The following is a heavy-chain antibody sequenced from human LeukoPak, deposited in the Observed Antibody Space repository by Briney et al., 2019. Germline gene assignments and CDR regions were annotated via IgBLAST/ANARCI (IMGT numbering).Heavy chain of an antibody. J-gene: IGHJ4*02. Sequence: GSLRLSRAASGFTFSSYAMHWVRQAPGKGLEWVAVISYDGSNKYYADSVKGRFTISRDNSKNTLYLQMSSLRAEDTAVYYCARGIDYSYGGYLDYWGQGTLVTVSS. V-gene: IGHV3-30-3*01. CDR3: ARGIDYSYGGYLDY. CDR1: GFTFSSYA. CDR2: ISYDGSNK. D-gene: IGHD5-18*01.